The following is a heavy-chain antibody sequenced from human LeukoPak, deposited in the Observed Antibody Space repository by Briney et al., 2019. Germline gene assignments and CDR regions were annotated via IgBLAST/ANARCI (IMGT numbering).Heavy chain of an antibody. J-gene: IGHJ5*02. CDR1: GFTFSSYW. CDR3: ARRSTGDYVWFDP. D-gene: IGHD4-17*01. V-gene: IGHV3-74*01. CDR2: INSDGSIT. Sequence: QPGGSLRLSRAASGFTFSSYWMHWVRQAPGKGLVWVSRINSDGSITTYADSVKGRFTISRDNAKNSLYLQMNSLRAEDTAVYYCARRSTGDYVWFDPWGQGTLVTVSS.